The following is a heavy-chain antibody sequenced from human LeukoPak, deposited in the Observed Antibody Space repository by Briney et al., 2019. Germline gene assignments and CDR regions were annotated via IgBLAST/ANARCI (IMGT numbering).Heavy chain of an antibody. Sequence: PGGSLRLSCAASGFTFSSYGMHWVRQAPGEGLEWVAVISYDGSNKYCADSVKGRFTISRDNSKNTLYLQMNSLRAEDTAVYYCAKQSGADRGHLDFWGQGTLVTVSS. CDR3: AKQSGADRGHLDF. V-gene: IGHV3-30*18. D-gene: IGHD4/OR15-4a*01. CDR2: ISYDGSNK. J-gene: IGHJ4*02. CDR1: GFTFSSYG.